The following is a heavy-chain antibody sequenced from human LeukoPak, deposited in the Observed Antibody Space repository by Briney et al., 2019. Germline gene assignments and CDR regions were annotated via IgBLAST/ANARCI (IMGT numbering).Heavy chain of an antibody. J-gene: IGHJ1*01. CDR1: GYSFTSYW. CDR3: ARRSDTNGYYFDH. V-gene: IGHV5-51*01. Sequence: GESLKISCKGSGYSFTSYWIDWVRQMPGKGLEWMGIISPGDSDTRYSPSFQGQVTISADKSISTAYLQWSSLKASDTAMYYCARRSDTNGYYFDHWGQGTLVTVSS. CDR2: ISPGDSDT. D-gene: IGHD3-22*01.